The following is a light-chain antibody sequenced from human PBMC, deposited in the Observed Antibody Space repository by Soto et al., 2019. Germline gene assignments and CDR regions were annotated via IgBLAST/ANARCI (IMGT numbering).Light chain of an antibody. CDR3: SSYAGNGKWV. V-gene: IGLV2-8*01. J-gene: IGLJ2*01. CDR1: SSDIGAYNY. CDR2: EVS. Sequence: QSALTQPPSASGSPGQSVTISCTGTSSDIGAYNYVSWYQHHPGKAPKLIIYEVSKWPSGVPGRLSGSKSGNTASLTVPGLQDNDEAVYYCSSYAGNGKWVFGGGTKLTVL.